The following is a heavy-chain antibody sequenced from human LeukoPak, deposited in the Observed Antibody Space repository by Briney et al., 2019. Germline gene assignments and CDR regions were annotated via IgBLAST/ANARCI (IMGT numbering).Heavy chain of an antibody. Sequence: ASVKVSCKASGYTFTSYGISWVRQAPGQGLEWMGRISAYNGNTNYAQKLQGRVTMTTDTSTSTAYMELRSLRSDDTAVYYCARMDYDSSRNAFDIWGQGTMVTVSS. V-gene: IGHV1-18*01. CDR2: ISAYNGNT. CDR1: GYTFTSYG. J-gene: IGHJ3*02. D-gene: IGHD3-22*01. CDR3: ARMDYDSSRNAFDI.